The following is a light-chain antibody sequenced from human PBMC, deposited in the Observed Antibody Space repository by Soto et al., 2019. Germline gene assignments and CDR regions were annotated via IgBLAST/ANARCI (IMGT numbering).Light chain of an antibody. Sequence: DIQMAQSPSSLSASVGDRVTITCRASQTLXTYLNWYQQKPGKAPRFLXYYASSLLRGGPSRFSGSGSGTDFTLTIASLQPEDFATYYCQQSDSTPYTFGQGTKVDIK. J-gene: IGKJ2*01. CDR2: YAS. CDR1: QTLXTY. V-gene: IGKV1-39*01. CDR3: QQSDSTPYT.